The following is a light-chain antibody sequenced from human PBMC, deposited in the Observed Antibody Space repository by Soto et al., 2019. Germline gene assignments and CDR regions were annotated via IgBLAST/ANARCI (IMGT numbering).Light chain of an antibody. CDR3: QQRSNWT. J-gene: IGKJ1*01. CDR2: GAS. V-gene: IGKV3-11*01. CDR1: QSVSRN. Sequence: EIVLTQSPATLSLSPGERATLSCRASQSVSRNLAWYQQKPVQAPRLLIYGASNRATGIPARFSGSGAGTDFTLTISSLEPEDFAVYYCQQRSNWTFGQGTKVEIK.